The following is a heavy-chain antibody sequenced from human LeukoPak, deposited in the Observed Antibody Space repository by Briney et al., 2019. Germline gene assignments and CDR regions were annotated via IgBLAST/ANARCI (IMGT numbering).Heavy chain of an antibody. D-gene: IGHD3-16*01. J-gene: IGHJ3*02. Sequence: SETLSLTCTVSGGSISSYYWSWIRQPPGKGLEWIGYIYYSGNTIYNPSLKSRVTISLDTSKNQFSLKVSSVTAADTAVYYCARTYVANSFDIWGQGTMVTVSS. CDR3: ARTYVANSFDI. V-gene: IGHV4-59*01. CDR1: GGSISSYY. CDR2: IYYSGNT.